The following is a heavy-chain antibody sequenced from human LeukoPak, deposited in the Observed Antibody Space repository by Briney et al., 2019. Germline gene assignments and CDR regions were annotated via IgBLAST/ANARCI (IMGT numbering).Heavy chain of an antibody. CDR1: GINFRGYW. CDR2: MKQDGSEK. Sequence: PGGSLRLSCAVSGINFRGYWMAWVRQAPGKGLEWVANMKQDGSEKYYVDSVKGRFTISRDNAKNSLYLEMNSLRVEDAAVYYCVKSDYFDPWGQGTLVTVSS. CDR3: VKSDYFDP. V-gene: IGHV3-7*01. D-gene: IGHD4-11*01. J-gene: IGHJ5*02.